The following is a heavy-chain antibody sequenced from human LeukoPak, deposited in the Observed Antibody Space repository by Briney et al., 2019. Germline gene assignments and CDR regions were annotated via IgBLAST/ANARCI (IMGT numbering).Heavy chain of an antibody. J-gene: IGHJ1*01. D-gene: IGHD3-22*01. CDR3: ARGVARTSYSDTSGYAAADY. CDR1: GESFSGYY. Sequence: SETLSLTCAVYGESFSGYYWSWIRQPPGKGLEWIGEINHSGSTNYNPSLKSRVTISVDTSKNQFSLKLSSVTAADTAVYYCARGVARTSYSDTSGYAAADYWGQGTLVTVSS. CDR2: INHSGST. V-gene: IGHV4-34*01.